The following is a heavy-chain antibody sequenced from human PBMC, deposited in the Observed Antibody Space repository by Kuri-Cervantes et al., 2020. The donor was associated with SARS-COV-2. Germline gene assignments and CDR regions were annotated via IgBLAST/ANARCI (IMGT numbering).Heavy chain of an antibody. CDR2: IWYDGSNK. CDR3: ARAEIAGTFYYYGMDV. V-gene: IGHV3-33*01. J-gene: IGHJ6*02. Sequence: GESLKISCAASGFTFSSYGMHWVRQAPGKGLEWVAVIWYDGSNKYYADSVKGRFTISRDNSKNTLYLQMNSLRDEDTAVYYCARAEIAGTFYYYGMDVWGQGTTVTVSS. CDR1: GFTFSSYG. D-gene: IGHD1-1*01.